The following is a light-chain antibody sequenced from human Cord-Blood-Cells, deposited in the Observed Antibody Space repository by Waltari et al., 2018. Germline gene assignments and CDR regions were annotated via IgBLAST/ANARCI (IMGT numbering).Light chain of an antibody. CDR1: QSISSY. CDR3: QQSYSTPWT. Sequence: DIQMTQSPSSLSASVGDRVTITCRASQSISSYLNWYQQKPGKAPTRLIYAASSSQSGVPSRFSGSGSGTDFTITISSLQPEDFATYYCQQSYSTPWTFGQGTKVEIK. V-gene: IGKV1-39*01. CDR2: AAS. J-gene: IGKJ1*01.